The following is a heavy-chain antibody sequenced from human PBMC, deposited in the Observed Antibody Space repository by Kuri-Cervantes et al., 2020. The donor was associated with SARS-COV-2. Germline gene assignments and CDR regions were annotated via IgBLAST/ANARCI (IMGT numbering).Heavy chain of an antibody. D-gene: IGHD6-13*01. CDR2: IYYSGST. J-gene: IGHJ5*02. CDR3: ARESSSSWYWFDP. V-gene: IGHV4-59*12. CDR1: GGSISSYY. Sequence: LSCTVSGGSISSYYWSWIRQPPGKGLEWIGYIYYSGSTNYNPSPKSRVTISVDTSKNQFSLKLSSVTAADTAVYYCARESSSSWYWFDPWGQGTLVTVSS.